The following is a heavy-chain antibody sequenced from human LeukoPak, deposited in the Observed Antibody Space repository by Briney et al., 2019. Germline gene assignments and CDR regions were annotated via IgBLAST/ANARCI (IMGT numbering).Heavy chain of an antibody. CDR2: ISSSGSTI. V-gene: IGHV3-48*03. CDR1: GFTFSSYE. J-gene: IGHJ6*04. Sequence: GSLRLSCAASGFTFSSYEMNWVRQAPGKGLEWVSYISSSGSTIYYADSVKGRFTISRDNAKNSLYLQMNRLRAEDTAVYYCAELGITMIGGVWGKGTTVTISS. D-gene: IGHD3-10*02. CDR3: AELGITMIGGV.